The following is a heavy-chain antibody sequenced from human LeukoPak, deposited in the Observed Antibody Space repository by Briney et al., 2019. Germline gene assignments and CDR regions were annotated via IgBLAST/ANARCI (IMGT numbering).Heavy chain of an antibody. CDR3: ASATGAYYYYGMDV. CDR2: IYYSGST. D-gene: IGHD2-15*01. Sequence: SETLSLTCAVSGGSISSYYWSWIRQPPGKGLEWIGYIYYSGSTNYNPSLKSRVTISVDTSKNQFSLKLSSVTAADTAVYYCASATGAYYYYGMDVWGQGTTVTVSS. V-gene: IGHV4-59*08. J-gene: IGHJ6*02. CDR1: GGSISSYY.